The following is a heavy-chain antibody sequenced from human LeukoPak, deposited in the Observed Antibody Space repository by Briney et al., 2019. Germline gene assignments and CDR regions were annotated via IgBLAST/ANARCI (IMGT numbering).Heavy chain of an antibody. Sequence: SETLSLTCTVSGGSISSYYWSWIRQPPGKGLEWIGYIYYSGSTNYNPSLKSRVTISVDTSKNQLSLKLSSVTAADTAVYYCARDYYYYYMDVWGKGTTVTVSS. CDR2: IYYSGST. J-gene: IGHJ6*03. CDR3: ARDYYYYYMDV. CDR1: GGSISSYY. V-gene: IGHV4-59*01.